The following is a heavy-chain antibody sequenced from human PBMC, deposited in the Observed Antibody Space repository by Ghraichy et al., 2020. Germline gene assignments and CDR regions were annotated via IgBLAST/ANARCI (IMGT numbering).Heavy chain of an antibody. D-gene: IGHD2-21*01. CDR1: GFTLSNYN. J-gene: IGHJ6*02. CDR2: IGSSGRTR. Sequence: LTCAASGFTLSNYNMNWVRQAPGRGLEWVSYIGSSGRTRYYADSVKGRFTISRDNAKNSLYLQMSSLRDEDTAVYYCVRDCGVAYGMDVWGQGTTVTVSS. CDR3: VRDCGVAYGMDV. V-gene: IGHV3-48*02.